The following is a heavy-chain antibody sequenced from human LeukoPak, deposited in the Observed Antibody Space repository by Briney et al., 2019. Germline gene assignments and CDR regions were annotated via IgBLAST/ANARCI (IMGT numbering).Heavy chain of an antibody. CDR1: GLTFSSYA. J-gene: IGHJ4*02. Sequence: PGGSLRLSCAASGLTFSSYAMSWVRQAPGKGLEWVSATSGSGGSTYYADSVKGRFTISRDNSKNTLYLQMNSLRAEDTAVYYCAKDLTGYSSSWGVLDYWGQGTLVTVSS. CDR3: AKDLTGYSSSWGVLDY. CDR2: TSGSGGST. V-gene: IGHV3-23*01. D-gene: IGHD6-13*01.